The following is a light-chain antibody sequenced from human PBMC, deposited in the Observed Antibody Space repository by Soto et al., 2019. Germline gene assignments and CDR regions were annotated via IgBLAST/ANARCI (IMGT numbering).Light chain of an antibody. V-gene: IGKV3-15*01. CDR1: QSVGSN. Sequence: EIVMTQSPATLSVSAGERATLSCRASQSVGSNLAWYQQKPGQAPRHLIYAASNRATGSPARLSGSGCGTESALTLSSLQSQDFAVYDCQQYNSWPPWTFGQGTKVDIK. CDR3: QQYNSWPPWT. CDR2: AAS. J-gene: IGKJ1*01.